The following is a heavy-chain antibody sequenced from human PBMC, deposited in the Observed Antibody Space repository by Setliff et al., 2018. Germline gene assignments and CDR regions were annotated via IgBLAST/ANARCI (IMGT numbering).Heavy chain of an antibody. CDR3: AREGRSSISGWYMDV. CDR1: GASLSSGTYY. Sequence: NLSLTCTVSGASLSSGTYYWGWIRQPPGKGLEWIGRIYYRGDTYYNASLKGRLTISVDTAQNQFSLRLTSVTAADTAVYFCAREGRSSISGWYMDVWGRGTTVTVSS. J-gene: IGHJ6*03. CDR2: IYYRGDT. D-gene: IGHD3-3*02. V-gene: IGHV4-39*02.